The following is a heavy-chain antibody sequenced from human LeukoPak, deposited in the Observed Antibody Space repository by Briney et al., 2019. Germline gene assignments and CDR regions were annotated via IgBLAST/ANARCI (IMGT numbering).Heavy chain of an antibody. CDR2: INHSGST. CDR3: ARVGAAAGIFYYYMDV. CDR1: GGSFSGYY. Sequence: SETLSLTCAVYGGSFSGYYWSWIRQPPGKGLEWIGEINHSGSTNYNPSLKSRVTISMDTSKKQFSVKLSSVTAADTAVYYCARVGAAAGIFYYYMDVWGKGTTVTVSS. D-gene: IGHD6-13*01. J-gene: IGHJ6*03. V-gene: IGHV4-34*01.